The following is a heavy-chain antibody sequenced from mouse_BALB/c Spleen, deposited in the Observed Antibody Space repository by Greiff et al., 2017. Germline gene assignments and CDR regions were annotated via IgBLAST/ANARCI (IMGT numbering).Heavy chain of an antibody. CDR3: ARDYYYGSRMAMDN. D-gene: IGHD1-1*01. Sequence: VQLQQPGAELVKPGASVKLSCKASGYTFTSYWMHWVKQRPGQGLEWIGEINPSNGRTNYNEKFKSKATLTVDKSSSTAYMQLSSLTSEDSAVYYCARDYYYGSRMAMDNWGQGTSVTVSS. CDR2: INPSNGRT. CDR1: GYTFTSYW. J-gene: IGHJ4*01. V-gene: IGHV1S81*02.